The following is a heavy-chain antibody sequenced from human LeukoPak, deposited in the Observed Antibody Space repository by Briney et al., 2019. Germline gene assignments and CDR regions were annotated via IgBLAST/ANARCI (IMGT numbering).Heavy chain of an antibody. V-gene: IGHV4-59*01. D-gene: IGHD2-21*02. CDR1: GGSISSNY. Sequence: SETLSLTCTVSGGSISSNYWSWVRQPPGKGLEWIGYIYHSGSTNYNPSLKSRVTISVDTSKNQFSLMLSSVTAADTAVYYCARYSAPVTSIDYWGQGTLVTVSS. J-gene: IGHJ4*02. CDR2: IYHSGST. CDR3: ARYSAPVTSIDY.